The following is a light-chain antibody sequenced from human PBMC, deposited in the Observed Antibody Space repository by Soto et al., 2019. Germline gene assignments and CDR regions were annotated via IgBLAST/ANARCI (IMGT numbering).Light chain of an antibody. J-gene: IGLJ1*01. CDR3: KSYPTSNTCV. CDR1: SSDIGAHNF. CDR2: EVI. V-gene: IGLV2-14*03. Sequence: QSVLTQPASGSGSPGQAITVSCGGTSSDIGAHNFVSWYQQHPGKAPKLIIYEVINRPSGVSDRFSGSKSGNTASLTISGLQSEDEADYYCKSYPTSNTCVLGTGTKV.